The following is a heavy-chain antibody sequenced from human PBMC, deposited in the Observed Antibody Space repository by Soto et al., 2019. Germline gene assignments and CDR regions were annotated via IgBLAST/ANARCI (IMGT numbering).Heavy chain of an antibody. CDR3: ARDGIGGYYDSSGYSYYGMDV. D-gene: IGHD3-22*01. CDR1: GYTFTSYG. V-gene: IGHV1-18*01. Sequence: GASVKVSCKASGYTFTSYGISWVRQAPGQGLERMGWISAYNGNTNYAQKLQGRVTMTTDTSTSTAYMELRSLRSDDTAVYYCARDGIGGYYDSSGYSYYGMDVWGQGTTVTVSS. CDR2: ISAYNGNT. J-gene: IGHJ6*02.